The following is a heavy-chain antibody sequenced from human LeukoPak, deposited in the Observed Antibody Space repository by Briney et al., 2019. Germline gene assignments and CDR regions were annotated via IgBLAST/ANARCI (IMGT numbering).Heavy chain of an antibody. V-gene: IGHV3-7*01. CDR1: GFTFSSYW. D-gene: IGHD3-10*01. CDR3: AGDTSGSYYEF. J-gene: IGHJ4*02. Sequence: GGSLRLSCAASGFTFSSYWMSWVRQAPGKGLEWVANIKQDGSEKYYVDSVKGRFTISRDNSQNTLYLQMNSLRAEDTAIYYCAGDTSGSYYEFWGQGTLVTVSS. CDR2: IKQDGSEK.